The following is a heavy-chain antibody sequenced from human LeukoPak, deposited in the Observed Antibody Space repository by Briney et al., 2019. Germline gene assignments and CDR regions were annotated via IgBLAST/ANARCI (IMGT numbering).Heavy chain of an antibody. CDR1: GYSISSGYY. CDR2: INTSGST. V-gene: IGHV4-38-2*02. CDR3: VRVDNGGNYFDY. Sequence: SETLSLTCTVSGYSISSGYYWGWIRQPPGKGLEWIGRINTSGSTNYNPSLKSRVTISVDTSKNQFSLRLSSVTAADTAVYYCVRVDNGGNYFDYWGQGTLVTVSS. J-gene: IGHJ4*02. D-gene: IGHD4-23*01.